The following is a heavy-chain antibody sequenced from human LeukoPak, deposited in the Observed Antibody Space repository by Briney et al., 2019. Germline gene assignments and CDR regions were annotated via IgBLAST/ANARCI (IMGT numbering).Heavy chain of an antibody. J-gene: IGHJ3*02. CDR2: IIPIFGTA. D-gene: IGHD1-26*01. CDR1: GGTFSSYA. CDR3: AREVGATGGAFEI. Sequence: SVKVSCKASGGTFSSYAISWVRQAPGQGLEWMGGIIPIFGTANYAQKFQGRVTITTDESTSTAYMELSSLRSEDTAVYYCAREVGATGGAFEIWGQGTMVTVSS. V-gene: IGHV1-69*05.